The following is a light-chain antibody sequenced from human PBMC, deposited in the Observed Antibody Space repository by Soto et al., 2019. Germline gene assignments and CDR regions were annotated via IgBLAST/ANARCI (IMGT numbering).Light chain of an antibody. CDR3: QQLNSYPIT. CDR1: QSINTY. J-gene: IGKJ5*01. V-gene: IGKV1-9*01. CDR2: GAS. Sequence: DIQMTQSPSSLSASVGDRFTITCRASQSINTYLNWYQQKPGKAPNLLIYGASNLQSGVPSRFSGSGSGTEFTLTISSLQPEDFATYYCQQLNSYPITFGQGTRLEI.